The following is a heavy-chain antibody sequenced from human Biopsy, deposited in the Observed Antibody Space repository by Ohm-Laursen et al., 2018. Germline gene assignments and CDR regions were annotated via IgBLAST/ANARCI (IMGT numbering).Heavy chain of an antibody. V-gene: IGHV1-69*06. CDR1: GGTFSNYG. CDR2: NIPILGTG. D-gene: IGHD2-2*01. J-gene: IGHJ6*02. Sequence: ASVKVSCKTPGGTFSNYGVNWVRQAPGQGLEWLGGNIPILGTGNYAQKFQDRVTVAADTSTSTATMELRSLRSDDTAVYYCARDYQPKIMTIHYYYYGMDVWGLGTTVTVS. CDR3: ARDYQPKIMTIHYYYYGMDV.